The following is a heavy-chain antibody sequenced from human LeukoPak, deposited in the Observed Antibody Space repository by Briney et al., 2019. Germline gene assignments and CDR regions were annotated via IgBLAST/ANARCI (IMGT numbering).Heavy chain of an antibody. Sequence: SETLSLTCAVYGGSFSGYYWSWIRQPPGKGLEWIGEINHSGSTNYNPSLKSRVTISVDTSKNQFFLWLSSVTAADTAVYYCARDGGTGYFDYWGQGTLVTVSS. CDR2: INHSGST. J-gene: IGHJ4*02. CDR3: ARDGGTGYFDY. D-gene: IGHD3-16*01. V-gene: IGHV4-34*01. CDR1: GGSFSGYY.